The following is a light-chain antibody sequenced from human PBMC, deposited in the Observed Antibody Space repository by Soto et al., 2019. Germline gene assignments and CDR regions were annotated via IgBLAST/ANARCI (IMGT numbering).Light chain of an antibody. CDR3: QKYNSAPLFT. CDR2: AAS. CDR1: QGISNY. J-gene: IGKJ3*01. V-gene: IGKV1-27*01. Sequence: DIQMTQSPSSLSASVGDRVTITCRASQGISNYLAWYQQKPGKDPKLLIYAASTLQSGVPSRFSGSGSGPDFTLTISSLQPEDVATYYCQKYNSAPLFTFGPGTKVDIK.